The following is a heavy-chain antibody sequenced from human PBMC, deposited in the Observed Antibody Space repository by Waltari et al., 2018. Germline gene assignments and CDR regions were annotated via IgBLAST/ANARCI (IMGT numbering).Heavy chain of an antibody. CDR3: STMGETSGY. CDR2: IRNKANSYAT. CDR1: GCTCSAPP. J-gene: IGHJ4*02. V-gene: IGHV3-73*02. D-gene: IGHD3-16*01. Sequence: EVQLVESGGGLVQPGGSRSLPCAASGCTCSAPPMHWFRQASGKGLEWVGRIRNKANSYATGYAVSVKGRFTISRDDSKNTAYLEMNSLKTEDTAVYYCSTMGETSGYWGQGTLVTVSS.